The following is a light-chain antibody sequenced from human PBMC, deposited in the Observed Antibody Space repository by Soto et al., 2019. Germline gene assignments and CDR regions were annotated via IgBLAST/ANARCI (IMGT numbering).Light chain of an antibody. CDR1: QSVSSSY. CDR2: DAS. V-gene: IGKV3D-20*02. Sequence: EIVLTQSPGTLSLSPGERATLSCRASQSVSSSYLAWYQQRRGQAPRLLIYDASNRATGIPARFSGSGSGTDFTLTISSLEPEDFAVYYCQQRSNRITFGQGTRLEI. J-gene: IGKJ5*01. CDR3: QQRSNRIT.